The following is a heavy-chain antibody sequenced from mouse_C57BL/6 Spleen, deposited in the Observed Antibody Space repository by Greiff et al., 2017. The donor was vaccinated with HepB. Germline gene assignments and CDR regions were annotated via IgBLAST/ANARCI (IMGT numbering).Heavy chain of an antibody. CDR1: GYTFTSYW. CDR3: ASDDSMDWYFDV. D-gene: IGHD2-10*02. Sequence: QVQLQQPGAELVKPGASVKVSCKASGYTFTSYWMHWVKQRPGQGLEWIGRIHPSDSDTNYNQKFKGKATLTVDKSSSTAYMQRSSLTSEDSAVYYSASDDSMDWYFDVWGTGTTVTVSS. CDR2: IHPSDSDT. J-gene: IGHJ1*03. V-gene: IGHV1-74*01.